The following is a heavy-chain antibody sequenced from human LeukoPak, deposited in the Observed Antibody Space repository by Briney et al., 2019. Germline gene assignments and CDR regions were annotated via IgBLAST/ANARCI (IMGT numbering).Heavy chain of an antibody. V-gene: IGHV4-34*01. J-gene: IGHJ4*02. Sequence: PGGSLRLSCAASGFTFSSYAMHWVRQAPGKGLEWIGEINHSGSTNYNPSLKSRVTISVDTSKNQFSLKLSSVTAADTAVYYCARIGVLLWRWGQGTLVTVSS. CDR1: GFTFSSYA. CDR2: INHSGST. D-gene: IGHD3-10*01. CDR3: ARIGVLLWR.